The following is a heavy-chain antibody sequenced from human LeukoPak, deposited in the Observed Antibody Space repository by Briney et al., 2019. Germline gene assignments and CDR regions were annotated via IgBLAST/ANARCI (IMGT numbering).Heavy chain of an antibody. CDR1: AFTFSRYW. CDR3: ARDPGWGAYDI. V-gene: IGHV3-7*01. CDR2: IEGDGSAK. Sequence: PGGSLRLSCAASAFTFSRYWMSWVRQAPGKGLECVANIEGDGSAKNYVDSVKGRFTISRDNAENSLYLQMDSLRVEDTAIYYCARDPGWGAYDIWGQGAMSPSLQ. J-gene: IGHJ3*02. D-gene: IGHD7-27*01.